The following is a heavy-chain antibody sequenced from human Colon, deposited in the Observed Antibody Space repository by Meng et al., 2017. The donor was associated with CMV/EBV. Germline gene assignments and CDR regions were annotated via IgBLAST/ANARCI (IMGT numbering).Heavy chain of an antibody. CDR1: GFPFSGSA. D-gene: IGHD4-17*01. V-gene: IGHV3-73*01. CDR2: ISSEGNGYAT. Sequence: ASGFPFSGSAMHWVRQAPGKGLEWVGLISSEGNGYATVYGASVDGRFIISRDDSKKTAYLQMNSLKTEDTAVYYCSRGSVTYGMDVWGQGTTVTVSS. J-gene: IGHJ6*02. CDR3: SRGSVTYGMDV.